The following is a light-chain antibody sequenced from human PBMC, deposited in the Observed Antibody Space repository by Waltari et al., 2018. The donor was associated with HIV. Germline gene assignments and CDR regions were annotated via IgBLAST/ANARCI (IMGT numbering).Light chain of an antibody. J-gene: IGLJ2*01. Sequence: QPVLTPPPSASGHPGQRYSLSSSGSRPNIGRPAVSRYQHLPGATPTLLIFGNKQRSSGVPDRFSDSKSATSASLAISGLRSVDEADYSCAAWDDSLDGPVFGGGTKLTVL. V-gene: IGLV1-44*01. CDR2: GNK. CDR1: RPNIGRPA. CDR3: AAWDDSLDGPV.